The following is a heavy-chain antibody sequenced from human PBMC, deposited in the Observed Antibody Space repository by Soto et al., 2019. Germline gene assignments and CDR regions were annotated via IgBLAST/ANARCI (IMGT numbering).Heavy chain of an antibody. CDR3: ARGISLIVEVQRDAPDKYYFDS. V-gene: IGHV4-34*01. CDR1: GGSFSGYF. J-gene: IGHJ4*02. CDR2: INHSGST. Sequence: SETLSLTCAVYGGSFSGYFWTWIRQSPGKGLEWIGEINHSGSTNSNPSLKSRVAISVDTSKNQISLKLRSVSAADTAVYYCARGISLIVEVQRDAPDKYYFDSWGQGTLVTVSS. D-gene: IGHD2-15*01.